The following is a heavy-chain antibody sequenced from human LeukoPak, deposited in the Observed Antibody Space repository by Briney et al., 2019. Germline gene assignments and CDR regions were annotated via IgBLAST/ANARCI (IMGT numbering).Heavy chain of an antibody. D-gene: IGHD4-17*01. CDR1: GDSISKSNYY. CDR2: IYYSGST. CDR3: ARSTVTTDYYYYYMDV. J-gene: IGHJ6*03. Sequence: SETLSLTCTVSGDSISKSNYYWGWIRQPPGKDLECIGTIYYSGSTYYNPSLKSRVTISIDTSKNQFSLKLSSVTAADTAVYYCARSTVTTDYYYYYMDVWGKGTTVTVSS. V-gene: IGHV4-39*07.